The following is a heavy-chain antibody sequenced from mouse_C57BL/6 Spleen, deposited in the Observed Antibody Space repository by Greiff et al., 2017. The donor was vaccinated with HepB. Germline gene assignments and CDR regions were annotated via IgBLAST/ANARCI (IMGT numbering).Heavy chain of an antibody. CDR3: ARRLYGNYEGSYFDV. Sequence: QVQLKESGAELARPGASVKMSCKASGYTFTSYTMHWVKQRPGQGLEWIGYINPSSGYTKYNQKFKDKATLTADKSSSTAYMQLSSLTSEDSAVYYCARRLYGNYEGSYFDVWGTGTTVTVSS. CDR1: GYTFTSYT. J-gene: IGHJ1*03. D-gene: IGHD2-1*01. CDR2: INPSSGYT. V-gene: IGHV1-4*01.